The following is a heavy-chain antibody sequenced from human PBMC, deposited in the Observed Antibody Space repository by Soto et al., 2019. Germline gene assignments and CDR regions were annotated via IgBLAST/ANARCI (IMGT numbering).Heavy chain of an antibody. D-gene: IGHD1-26*01. CDR2: IKQDESEK. CDR3: ASDRFRGTYYLRGVTYFFEE. J-gene: IGHJ4*02. CDR1: GLTFTDYW. V-gene: IGHV3-7*03. Sequence: GGSLTLSCVTYGLTFTDYWMSWVRQASGKGLEWVANIKQDESEKNYLDSVKGRFTISRDNAKNSLYLQMNSLRAEDTAVYYCASDRFRGTYYLRGVTYFFEEWGQGAPVTVSS.